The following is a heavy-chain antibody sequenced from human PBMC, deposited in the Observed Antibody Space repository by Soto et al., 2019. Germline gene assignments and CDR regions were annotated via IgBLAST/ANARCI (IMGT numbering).Heavy chain of an antibody. V-gene: IGHV1-18*01. CDR1: GYAFTTYG. J-gene: IGHJ4*02. CDR3: ARGRYGDY. CDR2: ISAHNGNT. Sequence: QVHLVQSGAEVKKPGASVKVSCQGSGYAFTTYGITWVRQAPGQGLEWMGWISAHNGNTNYAQKLQGRVTVTRDTSTSTAYMELRSLSYDDTAVYYWARGRYGDYWGQGALVTVSS. D-gene: IGHD1-1*01.